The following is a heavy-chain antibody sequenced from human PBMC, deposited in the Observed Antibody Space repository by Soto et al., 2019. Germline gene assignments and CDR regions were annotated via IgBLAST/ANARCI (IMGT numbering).Heavy chain of an antibody. CDR3: TSLYYGH. V-gene: IGHV3-15*01. J-gene: IGHJ4*02. CDR1: EFTFTYAW. D-gene: IGHD3-16*02. CDR2: IKSKTDGGTT. Sequence: PGWSLRLSCAASEFTFTYAWMSWVRQAPGKGLEWVGRIKSKTDGGTTDYAAPVKGRFTISRDESQNTLYLQMNSLKTEDTAVYYCTSLYYGHWGQGTLVTVSS.